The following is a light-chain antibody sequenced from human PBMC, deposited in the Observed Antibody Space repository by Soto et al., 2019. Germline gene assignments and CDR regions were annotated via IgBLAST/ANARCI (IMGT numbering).Light chain of an antibody. CDR3: HQSYGSPLT. V-gene: IGKV1-39*01. J-gene: IGKJ4*01. CDR1: QSISSY. Sequence: DIQMTQSPSSLSASVGDRVTITCRASQSISSYLNWYQQRPGKAPNNLIYAASRLQSGVPSRFSGSGAGTDFNLTISNLQPEDVATYDCHQSYGSPLTVGGGTKVEIK. CDR2: AAS.